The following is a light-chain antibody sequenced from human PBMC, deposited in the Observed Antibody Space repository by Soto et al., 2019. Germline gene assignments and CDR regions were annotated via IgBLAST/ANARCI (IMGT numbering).Light chain of an antibody. J-gene: IGLJ3*02. CDR3: AAWDDSLSGRGV. V-gene: IGLV1-47*01. CDR1: SSNIGSDY. Sequence: QSVLTQPPSASGTPGQKVTISCSGGSSNIGSDYVYWYQQLPGTAPKLLIYRNNRRPSGVPDRFSGSRSASSASLAISGLRSEDEADYYCAAWDDSLSGRGVFGGGTQLTVL. CDR2: RNN.